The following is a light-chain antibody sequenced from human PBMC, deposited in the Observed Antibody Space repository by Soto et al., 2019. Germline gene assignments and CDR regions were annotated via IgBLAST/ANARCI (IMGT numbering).Light chain of an antibody. Sequence: QSVLTQARSVSGSPGQSVTISCTGTSGDVGGYNFVSWYQQHPGNAPKLMIFDVSQRPSGVPDRFSGSKSGNTASLTISGLQAEDEADYYCCSYGGSYPWVFGGGTKLTV. J-gene: IGLJ3*02. CDR2: DVS. CDR1: SGDVGGYNF. V-gene: IGLV2-11*01. CDR3: CSYGGSYPWV.